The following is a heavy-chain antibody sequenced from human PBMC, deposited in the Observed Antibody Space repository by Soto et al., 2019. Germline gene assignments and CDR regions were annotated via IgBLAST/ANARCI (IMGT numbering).Heavy chain of an antibody. Sequence: PAGSLTLSCAASAFTFGDYAMSWVRQAPGKGLEWVSAISSSSSTIYYADSVKGRFTISRDNAKNSLYLQMNSLRAEDTAVYYCAREGVFGWTPEFSYDILTGYPDYWGQGTLVTVSS. CDR3: AREGVFGWTPEFSYDILTGYPDY. CDR2: ISSSSSTI. CDR1: AFTFGDYA. J-gene: IGHJ4*02. V-gene: IGHV3-48*01. D-gene: IGHD3-9*01.